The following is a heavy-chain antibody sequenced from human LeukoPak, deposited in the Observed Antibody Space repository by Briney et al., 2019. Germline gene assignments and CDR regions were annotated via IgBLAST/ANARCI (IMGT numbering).Heavy chain of an antibody. CDR2: INSDGSWT. Sequence: GGSLRLSCAASGFTFSAFAMGWVRQAPGKGLVWVSHINSDGSWTSYADSVKGRFTISKDNAKNTVYLQMNNLRAEDTAVYYCVSFYETYWGRGTLVTVSS. V-gene: IGHV3-74*01. CDR1: GFTFSAFA. CDR3: VSFYETY. J-gene: IGHJ4*02. D-gene: IGHD2/OR15-2a*01.